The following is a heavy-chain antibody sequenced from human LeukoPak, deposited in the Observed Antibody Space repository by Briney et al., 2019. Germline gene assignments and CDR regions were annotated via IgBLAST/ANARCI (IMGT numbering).Heavy chain of an antibody. J-gene: IGHJ4*02. CDR2: ISGSGGST. Sequence: PGGSLRLSCAASGFTFSSYAMRWVRQAPGKGLEWVSAISGSGGSTYYADSVRGRFTISRDNSKNTLYLQMNSLRAEDTAVYYCAKRQLVRPFYWGQGTLVTVSS. V-gene: IGHV3-23*01. CDR3: AKRQLVRPFY. D-gene: IGHD6-13*01. CDR1: GFTFSSYA.